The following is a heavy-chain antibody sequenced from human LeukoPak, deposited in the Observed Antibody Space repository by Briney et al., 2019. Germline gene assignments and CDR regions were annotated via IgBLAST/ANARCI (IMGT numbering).Heavy chain of an antibody. D-gene: IGHD2-2*01. V-gene: IGHV1-2*02. CDR3: ARDPSYTACQLLSNWFDP. J-gene: IGHJ5*02. CDR1: GYTFTGYY. CDR2: INPNSGGT. Sequence: ASVKVSCKASGYTFTGYYIHWVRQAPGQGLEWMGWINPNSGGTNYAHKFQGRVTMTRDTSITTAYMEVSGLRSDDTAVYYCARDPSYTACQLLSNWFDPWGQGTLVTVSS.